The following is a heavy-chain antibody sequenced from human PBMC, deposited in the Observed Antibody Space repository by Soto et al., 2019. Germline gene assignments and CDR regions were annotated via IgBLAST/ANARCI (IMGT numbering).Heavy chain of an antibody. CDR2: IYNSGSN. CDR3: ARDITVTTEGYYYYYGLDV. Sequence: SETLSLTCTVSGGSISGNFWGWIRQPPGKGLEWIGYIYNSGSNNYNPSLKSRVTMSVDTSKNQVSLKLTSVTAADTAVYYCARDITVTTEGYYYYYGLDVWGQGTTVTVSS. V-gene: IGHV4-59*01. D-gene: IGHD4-4*01. CDR1: GGSISGNF. J-gene: IGHJ6*02.